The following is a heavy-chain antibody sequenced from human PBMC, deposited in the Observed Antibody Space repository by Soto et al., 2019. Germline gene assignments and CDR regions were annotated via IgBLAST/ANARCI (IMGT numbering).Heavy chain of an antibody. D-gene: IGHD3-10*01. J-gene: IGHJ4*02. CDR2: INSDGSFT. CDR1: GFTFRNFW. CDR3: VRDRSFWFRDY. Sequence: EVQLVESGGGLVQPGGSLRLSCAASGFTFRNFWMHWVRQAPGKGLVWVSRINSDGSFTTYADSVRGRFTISRDNARNTVYLQMNSLSPEDTAVYYCVRDRSFWFRDYWGQGTLVTVSS. V-gene: IGHV3-74*01.